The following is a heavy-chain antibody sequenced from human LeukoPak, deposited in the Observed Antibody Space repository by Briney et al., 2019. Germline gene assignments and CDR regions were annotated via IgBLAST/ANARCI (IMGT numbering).Heavy chain of an antibody. J-gene: IGHJ5*02. CDR2: NYYNGST. CDR1: RHSLSSGSY. D-gene: IGHD3-16*02. CDR3: ARASDYLWDTYRYVSNSFSP. V-gene: IGHV4-38-2*02. Sequence: PSETLSLTRTVSRHSLSSGSYWGWIRQPPGKGLEWIGSNYYNGSTYYNPSLKSRVTISVDTSKSQTVRNPFSLKLSSVTAADRAVYFWARASDYLWDTYRYVSNSFSPSGQGTLVTASS.